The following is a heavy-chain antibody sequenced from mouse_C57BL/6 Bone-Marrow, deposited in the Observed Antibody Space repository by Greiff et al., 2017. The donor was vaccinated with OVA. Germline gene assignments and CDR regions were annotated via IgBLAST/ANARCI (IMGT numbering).Heavy chain of an antibody. CDR3: AREILRPAWFAY. D-gene: IGHD1-2*01. CDR1: GYTFTSYW. Sequence: VQLQQSRAELVKPGASVKLSCKASGYTFTSYWMHWVKQRPGQGLEWIGMIHPNSGSTNYNEKFKSKATLTVDKSSSTAYMQLSSLTSEDSAVYYCAREILRPAWFAYWGQGTLVTVSA. CDR2: IHPNSGST. V-gene: IGHV1-64*01. J-gene: IGHJ3*01.